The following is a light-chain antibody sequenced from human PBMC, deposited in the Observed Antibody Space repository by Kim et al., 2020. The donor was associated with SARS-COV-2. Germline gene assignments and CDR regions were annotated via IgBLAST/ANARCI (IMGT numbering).Light chain of an antibody. Sequence: SPGERATRSCRASQRVASSHLAWYQQKPGQAPRLLIYGASSRATGIPDRFSGSGSGTDFTLTISRLEPGDFAVYYCQQFRRSPWTFGQGTKVDIK. CDR1: QRVASSH. J-gene: IGKJ1*01. V-gene: IGKV3-20*01. CDR2: GAS. CDR3: QQFRRSPWT.